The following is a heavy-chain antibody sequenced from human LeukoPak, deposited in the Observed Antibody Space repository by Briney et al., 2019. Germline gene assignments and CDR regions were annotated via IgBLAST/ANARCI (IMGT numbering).Heavy chain of an antibody. D-gene: IGHD5-18*01. J-gene: IGHJ4*02. Sequence: GGSLTLSCAASGFTFSSYEMNWVRQAPGKGLEWVSCISTSGSTIYYADSVKGRFTISRDNARNSLFLQMNSLRAEDTAVYYCARDGPGYSFDYWGQGTLVTVSS. CDR2: ISTSGSTI. CDR1: GFTFSSYE. V-gene: IGHV3-48*03. CDR3: ARDGPGYSFDY.